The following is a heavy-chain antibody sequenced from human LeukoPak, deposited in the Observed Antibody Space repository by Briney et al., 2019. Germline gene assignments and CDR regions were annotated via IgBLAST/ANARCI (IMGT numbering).Heavy chain of an antibody. CDR3: AREGRFVLDY. V-gene: IGHV3-7*01. CDR2: IKQNGNEK. D-gene: IGHD3-10*01. J-gene: IGHJ4*02. CDR1: GFTVSSNY. Sequence: GGSLRLSCAASGFTVSSNYMSWVRQASGKGLEWVANIKQNGNEKYYVDSVKGRFTISRDNAKNSLYLQMNSLRAEDTAVYYCAREGRFVLDYWGQGTLVTVSS.